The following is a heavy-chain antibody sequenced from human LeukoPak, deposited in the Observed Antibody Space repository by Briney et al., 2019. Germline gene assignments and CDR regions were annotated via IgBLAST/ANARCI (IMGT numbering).Heavy chain of an antibody. J-gene: IGHJ4*02. D-gene: IGHD3-3*01. CDR3: ARESGIGGPFDY. CDR1: GGSISGYY. V-gene: IGHV4-59*01. CDR2: IYYSGST. Sequence: SETLSLTCTVSGGSISGYYWSWIRQPPGKGLEWIGYIYYSGSTNYNPSLKSRVTISVDTSKNQFSLKLSSVTAADTAVYYCARESGIGGPFDYWGQGTLVTVSS.